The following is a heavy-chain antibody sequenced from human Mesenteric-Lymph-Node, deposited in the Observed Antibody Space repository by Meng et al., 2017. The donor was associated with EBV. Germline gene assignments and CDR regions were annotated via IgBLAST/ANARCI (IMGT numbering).Heavy chain of an antibody. CDR2: TYYRSKYYN. CDR1: GDSVSSDSAA. J-gene: IGHJ4*02. Sequence: QVQLPQSGLVLVKPSQTLSLTCAISGDSVSSDSAAWNWIRQSPSRGLEWLGRTYYRSKYYNDYAVYVRSRISINPDTSKNQFSLQLNSVTPEDTAVYYCARDPSGWYYFDYWGQGTLVTVSS. V-gene: IGHV6-1*01. CDR3: ARDPSGWYYFDY. D-gene: IGHD6-19*01.